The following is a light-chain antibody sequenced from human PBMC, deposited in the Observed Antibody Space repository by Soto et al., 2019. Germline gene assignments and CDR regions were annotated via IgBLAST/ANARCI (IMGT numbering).Light chain of an antibody. V-gene: IGKV3-15*01. CDR2: GAS. J-gene: IGKJ1*01. CDR1: QSVSSN. CDR3: QQYNYWPPWT. Sequence: EIVMTQSPATLSVSPGERATLSCGASQSVSSNLAWYQQQPGQAPRLLIYGASTRATGIPARFSGSGSGTDFTLTISSLQSEDFAVYYCQQYNYWPPWTFGQGTKVESK.